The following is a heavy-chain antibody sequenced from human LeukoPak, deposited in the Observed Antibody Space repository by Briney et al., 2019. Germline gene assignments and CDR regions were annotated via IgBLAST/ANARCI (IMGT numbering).Heavy chain of an antibody. Sequence: GGPLRLSCAASGSTFSNYWMSWVRQAPGKGLEWVANIKEDGGEIYYVGSVRGRFTISRDNAKNSLSLQMNSLRAEDTAVYYCVRYTRRYPFDYWGQGTLVTVSS. J-gene: IGHJ4*02. CDR2: IKEDGGEI. CDR3: VRYTRRYPFDY. CDR1: GSTFSNYW. V-gene: IGHV3-7*04. D-gene: IGHD2-2*02.